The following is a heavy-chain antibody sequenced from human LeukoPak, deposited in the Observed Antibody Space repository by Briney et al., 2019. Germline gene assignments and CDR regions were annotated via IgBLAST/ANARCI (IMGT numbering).Heavy chain of an antibody. V-gene: IGHV1-18*04. CDR1: GYTFTSYG. CDR2: ISAYNGNT. CDR3: ARDDYGDYEGLYGMDV. D-gene: IGHD4-17*01. Sequence: ASVKVSCKASGYTFTSYGISWVRQTPGQGLEWMGWISAYNGNTNYAQKLQGRVTMTTDTSTSTAYMELRSLRSDDTAVYYCARDDYGDYEGLYGMDVWGKGTTVTVSP. J-gene: IGHJ6*04.